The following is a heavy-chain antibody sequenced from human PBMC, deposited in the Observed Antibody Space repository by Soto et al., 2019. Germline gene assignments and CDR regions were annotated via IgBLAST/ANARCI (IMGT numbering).Heavy chain of an antibody. CDR2: ISWNSGSI. J-gene: IGHJ4*02. Sequence: GGSLRLSCAASGFTFDDYAMHWVRQAPGKGLEWVSGISWNSGSIGYADSVKGRFTISRDTAKNSLYLQMNSLRAEDTALYYCAKAVVDYDFWSGYTYYFDYWGQGTLVTVSS. CDR3: AKAVVDYDFWSGYTYYFDY. V-gene: IGHV3-9*01. D-gene: IGHD3-3*01. CDR1: GFTFDDYA.